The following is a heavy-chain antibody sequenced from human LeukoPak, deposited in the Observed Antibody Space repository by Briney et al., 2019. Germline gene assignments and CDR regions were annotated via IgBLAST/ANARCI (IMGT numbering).Heavy chain of an antibody. J-gene: IGHJ4*02. CDR1: GFSFSSYG. D-gene: IGHD2-2*02. Sequence: GGSLRLSCAASGFSFSSYGMSWIRQTPGKGLEWVSAIHPGGNTYYADSVKGRFTISRDNPKDTLYLQMNSLRAEDTALYYCAKGGRYNSKDGVDYWGQGTLVTVSS. CDR3: AKGGRYNSKDGVDY. CDR2: IHPGGNT. V-gene: IGHV3-23*01.